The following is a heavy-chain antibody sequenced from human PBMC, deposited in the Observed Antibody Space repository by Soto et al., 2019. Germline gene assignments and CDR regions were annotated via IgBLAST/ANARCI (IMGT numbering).Heavy chain of an antibody. J-gene: IGHJ6*02. Sequence: QVQLGQSVAEVKKPGASVKVSCKASGYTFTSYDINWVRQATGQGLEWMGWMNPNSGNTGYAQKFQGRVTMTRNTSISTAYMVLNSLRSEDTAVYYCAREKTSYGMDVWGQGTTVTVSS. CDR1: GYTFTSYD. V-gene: IGHV1-8*01. CDR3: AREKTSYGMDV. CDR2: MNPNSGNT.